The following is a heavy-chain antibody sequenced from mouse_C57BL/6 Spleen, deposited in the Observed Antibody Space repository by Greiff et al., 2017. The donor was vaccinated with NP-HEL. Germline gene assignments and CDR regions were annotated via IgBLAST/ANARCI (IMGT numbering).Heavy chain of an antibody. V-gene: IGHV1-52*01. CDR3: ARPLDSSGGFDY. Sequence: VKQSCKASGYTFTSYWMHWVKQRPIQGLEWIGNIDPSDSETHYNQKFKDKATLTVDKSSSTAYMQLSSLTSEDSAVYYCARPLDSSGGFDYWGQGTTLTVSS. J-gene: IGHJ2*01. D-gene: IGHD3-2*02. CDR2: IDPSDSET. CDR1: GYTFTSYW.